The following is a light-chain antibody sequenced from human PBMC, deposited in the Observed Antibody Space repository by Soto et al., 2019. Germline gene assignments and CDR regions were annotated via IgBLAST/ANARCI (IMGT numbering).Light chain of an antibody. J-gene: IGLJ2*01. CDR3: CSYAGSYTFVV. CDR1: SSDVGRYNY. CDR2: DVS. Sequence: QSALTQPRSVSGSPGQSVTISCTGTSSDVGRYNYVSWYQQHPGKAPHLMIYDVSKRPSGVPNRFSGSKSVNTASLTISGLQAEDEVYYSCCSYAGSYTFVVFGRGTKVTVL. V-gene: IGLV2-11*01.